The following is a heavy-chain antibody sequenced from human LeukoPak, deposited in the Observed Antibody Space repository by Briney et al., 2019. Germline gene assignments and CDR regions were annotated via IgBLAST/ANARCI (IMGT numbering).Heavy chain of an antibody. CDR2: IIPILGIA. CDR3: ARDPWYYYGSGSPGDY. Sequence: SVRVSCKASGGTFSSYAISWVRQAPGQGLEWMGRIIPILGIANYAQKFQGRVTITADKSTSTAYMELSSLRSEDTAVYYCARDPWYYYGSGSPGDYWGQGTLVTVSS. J-gene: IGHJ4*02. D-gene: IGHD3-10*01. V-gene: IGHV1-69*04. CDR1: GGTFSSYA.